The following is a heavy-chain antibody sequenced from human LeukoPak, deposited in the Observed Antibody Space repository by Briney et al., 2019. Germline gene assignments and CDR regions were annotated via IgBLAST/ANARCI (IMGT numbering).Heavy chain of an antibody. CDR1: GLRFSSYS. Sequence: PGGSLRLSCAASGLRFSSYSMNWVRQAPGKGLEWISYISSSSSSIYYADSVKGRFTISRDNAKNSLYLQMNSLRAEDTAVYYCAELGITMIGGVWGKGTTVTISS. CDR3: AELGITMIGGV. CDR2: ISSSSSSI. J-gene: IGHJ6*04. D-gene: IGHD3-10*02. V-gene: IGHV3-48*01.